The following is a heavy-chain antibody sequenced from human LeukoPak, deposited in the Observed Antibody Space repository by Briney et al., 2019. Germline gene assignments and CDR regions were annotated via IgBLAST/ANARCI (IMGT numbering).Heavy chain of an antibody. CDR3: ARDQGYGGTYYYYGMDV. D-gene: IGHD4-23*01. J-gene: IGHJ6*02. CDR2: IYYSGSI. CDR1: GGSISSGGYY. Sequence: KSSETLSLTCTVSGGSISSGGYYWSWIRQHPGKGLEWIGYIYYSGSIYYNPSLKSRVTISVDTSKNQFSLKLSSVTAADTAVYYCARDQGYGGTYYYYGMDVWGQGTTVTVSS. V-gene: IGHV4-31*03.